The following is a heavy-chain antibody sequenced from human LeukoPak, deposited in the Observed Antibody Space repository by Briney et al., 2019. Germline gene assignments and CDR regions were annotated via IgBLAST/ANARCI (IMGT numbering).Heavy chain of an antibody. J-gene: IGHJ4*02. CDR3: ARQWLVNG. D-gene: IGHD6-19*01. CDR1: GFTFSNYA. V-gene: IGHV3-23*01. Sequence: GGSLRLSCAGSGFTFSNYAMNWVRQAPGKGLEWVSSISESGDTTDYADSVKGRFTISRDNSKNTLYLQMNSLRDEDTAVYYCARQWLVNGWGQGTRVTVSS. CDR2: ISESGDTT.